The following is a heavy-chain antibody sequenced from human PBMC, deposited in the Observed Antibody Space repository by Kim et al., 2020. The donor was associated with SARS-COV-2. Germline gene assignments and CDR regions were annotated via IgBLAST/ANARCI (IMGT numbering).Heavy chain of an antibody. CDR3: ARATRERHLDY. Sequence: TSDEQKFHGRVTMTRDTSTSTVYMELSSLRSEDTAVYYWARATRERHLDYWGQGTLVTVSS. CDR2: T. J-gene: IGHJ4*02. D-gene: IGHD1-1*01. V-gene: IGHV1-46*01.